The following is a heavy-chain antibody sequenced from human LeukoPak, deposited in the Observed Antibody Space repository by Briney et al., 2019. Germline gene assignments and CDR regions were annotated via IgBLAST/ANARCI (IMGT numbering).Heavy chain of an antibody. D-gene: IGHD6-19*01. Sequence: ASVKVSCKASGYTFTGYYMHWVRQASGQGLEWMGWINPNSGGTNYAQKFQGWVTMTRDTSISTAYMELSRPRSDDTAVYYCARVSHQWLVGFDYWGQGTLVTVSS. J-gene: IGHJ4*02. CDR3: ARVSHQWLVGFDY. V-gene: IGHV1-2*04. CDR1: GYTFTGYY. CDR2: INPNSGGT.